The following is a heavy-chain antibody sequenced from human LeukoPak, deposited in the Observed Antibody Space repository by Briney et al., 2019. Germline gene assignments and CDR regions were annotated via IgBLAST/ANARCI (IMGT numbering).Heavy chain of an antibody. Sequence: GGSLRLSCAASGFTFDDYTMHWVRQAPGKGLEWVSLISWDGGSTYYADSVKGRFTISRDNTRKSLSLQMSSLRSEDTALYYCARESETSGWYDYWGQGTLVTVSS. CDR2: ISWDGGST. D-gene: IGHD6-19*01. CDR3: ARESETSGWYDY. V-gene: IGHV3-43*01. J-gene: IGHJ4*02. CDR1: GFTFDDYT.